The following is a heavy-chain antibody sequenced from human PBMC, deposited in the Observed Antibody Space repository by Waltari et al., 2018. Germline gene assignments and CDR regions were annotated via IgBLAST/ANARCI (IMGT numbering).Heavy chain of an antibody. V-gene: IGHV3-23*01. CDR1: GFTFNSYA. Sequence: EVQLLGSGGGLVQPGGSLRLSCAASGFTFNSYAMNWVRQAPGKGLEWVSAISGSGGSTNYADSVKGRLTISRDNSKNTRYLQMTSLRAEDTAVYYCAKDQSAAGYYYDGMDVWGQGTTFTVSS. CDR3: AKDQSAAGYYYDGMDV. D-gene: IGHD6-13*01. J-gene: IGHJ6*02. CDR2: ISGSGGST.